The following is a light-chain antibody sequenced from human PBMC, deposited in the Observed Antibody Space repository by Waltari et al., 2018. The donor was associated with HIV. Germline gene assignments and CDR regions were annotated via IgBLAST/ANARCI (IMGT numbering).Light chain of an antibody. J-gene: IGLJ2*01. V-gene: IGLV2-14*01. CDR1: SSEFDLHHF. CDR2: GFN. Sequence: SALTQPASVSGSPGQSATTSCTGTSSEFDLHHFLSWYQQHPGKAPQLFIFGFNSLPAVISSRFSASKSGDTASLTISGLQSGDEADYYCTTYTAKDSLLIGSGTKLTVL. CDR3: TTYTAKDSLL.